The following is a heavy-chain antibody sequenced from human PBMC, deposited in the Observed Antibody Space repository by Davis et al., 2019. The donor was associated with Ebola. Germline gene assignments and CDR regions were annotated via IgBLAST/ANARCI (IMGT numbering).Heavy chain of an antibody. V-gene: IGHV3-23*01. J-gene: IGHJ4*02. CDR2: ISGSGGRT. D-gene: IGHD6-19*01. Sequence: GGSLRLSCAASGFTFSSYAMSWVRQAPGKGLEWVSAISGSGGRTYYADSVKGRFTISRDNSKNTLYLQMNRLRDEDTAVYYCAREGRCIAVASLQAPFDYWGQGTLVTVSS. CDR1: GFTFSSYA. CDR3: AREGRCIAVASLQAPFDY.